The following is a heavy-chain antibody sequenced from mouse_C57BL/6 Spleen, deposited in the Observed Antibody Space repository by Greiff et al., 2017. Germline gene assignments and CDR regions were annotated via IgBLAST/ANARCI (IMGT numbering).Heavy chain of an antibody. J-gene: IGHJ3*01. Sequence: EVQGVESGEGLVKPGGSLKLSCAASGFTFSSYAMSWVRPTPEKRLEWVAYISSGGDYIYYADTVKGRFTISRDNARNTLYLQMSSLKSEDTAMYYCTREGYSNRFAYWGQGTLVTVSA. CDR1: GFTFSSYA. V-gene: IGHV5-9-1*02. CDR2: ISSGGDYI. D-gene: IGHD2-5*01. CDR3: TREGYSNRFAY.